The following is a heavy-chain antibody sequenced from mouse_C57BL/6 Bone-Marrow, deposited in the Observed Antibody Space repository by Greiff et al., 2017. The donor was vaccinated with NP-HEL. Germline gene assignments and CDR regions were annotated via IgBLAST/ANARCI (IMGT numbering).Heavy chain of an antibody. V-gene: IGHV1-64*01. D-gene: IGHD1-1*01. CDR1: GYTFTSYW. CDR3: ARDGPYYYGSSKDY. J-gene: IGHJ2*01. Sequence: QVQLQQPGAELVKPGASVKLSCKASGYTFTSYWMHWVKQRPGQGLEWIGMIHPNSGSTNYNEKFKSKATLTVDKSSSTAYMQLSSLTSEDSAVYDCARDGPYYYGSSKDYWGQGTTLTVSS. CDR2: IHPNSGST.